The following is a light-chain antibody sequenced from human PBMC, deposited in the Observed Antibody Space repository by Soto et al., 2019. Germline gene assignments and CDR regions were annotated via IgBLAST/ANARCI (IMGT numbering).Light chain of an antibody. CDR3: CSYAGSRASPYV. CDR1: TSDVGGYNY. Sequence: QSALTQPRSVSGSPGQSVTISCTGTTSDVGGYNYVSWYQQHPGKAPKLMIYDVTKRPSGVPDRFSGSKSGNTASLTISGLQAEDEDDYYCCSYAGSRASPYVFGTGTKLTVL. CDR2: DVT. V-gene: IGLV2-11*01. J-gene: IGLJ1*01.